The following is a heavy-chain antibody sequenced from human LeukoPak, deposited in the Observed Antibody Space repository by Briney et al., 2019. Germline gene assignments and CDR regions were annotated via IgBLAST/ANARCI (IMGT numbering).Heavy chain of an antibody. CDR3: AGTVRGVINYYGMDV. V-gene: IGHV3-23*01. Sequence: GGSLRLSCAASGFTFSSYAMSWVRQAPGKGLEWVSAISGSGGSTYYADSVKGRFTISRDNSKNTLYLQMNSLRAEDTAVYYCAGTVRGVINYYGMDVWGQETTVTVSS. J-gene: IGHJ6*02. CDR2: ISGSGGST. D-gene: IGHD3-10*01. CDR1: GFTFSSYA.